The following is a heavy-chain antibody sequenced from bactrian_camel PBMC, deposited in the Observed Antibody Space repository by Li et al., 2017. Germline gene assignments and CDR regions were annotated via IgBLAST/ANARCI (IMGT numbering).Heavy chain of an antibody. D-gene: IGHD4*01. CDR1: GYSITTYC. CDR3: AADPGIYRATISPYLYRY. V-gene: IGHV3S53*01. Sequence: QVQLVESGGGSVQTGGSLRLSCAVSGYSITTYCLAWFRQAPGKEREGVADIRGDGRSTYSDSVKGRFTISKDNAKNTLYLQMNSLKPEDTAMYYCAADPGIYRATISPYLYRYWGQGTQVTVS. CDR2: IRGDGRS. J-gene: IGHJ4*01.